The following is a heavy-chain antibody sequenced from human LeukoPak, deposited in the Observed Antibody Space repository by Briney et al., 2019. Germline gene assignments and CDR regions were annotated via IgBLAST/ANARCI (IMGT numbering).Heavy chain of an antibody. J-gene: IGHJ5*02. D-gene: IGHD2-15*01. V-gene: IGHV3-21*01. CDR1: GFTFSSYS. Sequence: GGSLRLSCPGSGFTFSSYSMNWGRQAPGKGLEWVSSISSSSSYIFYADSVKGRFTISRDNAKNSLYLQMNSLRAEDTAVYYCVRSCCGSCYGSEAAPFDGWGQGTLVTVSS. CDR2: ISSSSSYI. CDR3: VRSCCGSCYGSEAAPFDG.